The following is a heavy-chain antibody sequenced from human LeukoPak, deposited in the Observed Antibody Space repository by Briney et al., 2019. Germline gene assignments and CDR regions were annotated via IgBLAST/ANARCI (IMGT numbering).Heavy chain of an antibody. CDR1: GFTFSSYA. J-gene: IGHJ4*02. CDR2: ISSDGRDK. Sequence: AGGSLRLSCAASGFTFSSYAIHWVRQAPGKGLEWVAVISSDGRDKHHADSVKGRFTISRDNSKNTLYLQTNSLRAEDTAVYYCARDLRRIAAYYFDYWSQGTLVTVSS. D-gene: IGHD6-25*01. V-gene: IGHV3-30*03. CDR3: ARDLRRIAAYYFDY.